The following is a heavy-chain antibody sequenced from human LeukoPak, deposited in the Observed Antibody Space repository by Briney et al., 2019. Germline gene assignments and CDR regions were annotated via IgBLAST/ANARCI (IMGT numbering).Heavy chain of an antibody. CDR1: GFTFSSCA. V-gene: IGHV3-23*01. J-gene: IGHJ6*02. Sequence: GGSLRLSCAASGFTFSSCAMTWVRQAPGKGLEWVSTISGSGGSTFYADSVKGRFTISRDNSKNTLSLQMNSLRAEDTAVYYCAKVSGGGLYYDGMDVWGQGTTVTVSS. D-gene: IGHD1-14*01. CDR2: ISGSGGST. CDR3: AKVSGGGLYYDGMDV.